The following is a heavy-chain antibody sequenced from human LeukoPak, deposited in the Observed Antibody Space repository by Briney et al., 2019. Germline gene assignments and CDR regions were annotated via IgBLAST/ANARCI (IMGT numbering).Heavy chain of an antibody. Sequence: GGSLRLSCAASGFTFSSYAMSWVRQAPGKGLEWVSAISGSGGSTYYADSVKGRFTISRDNSKNTLYLQMNSLRAEDTAVYYCAKSSGVRYYDSSGYFDSWGQGTLVTVSS. CDR2: ISGSGGST. V-gene: IGHV3-23*01. CDR1: GFTFSSYA. D-gene: IGHD3-22*01. J-gene: IGHJ4*02. CDR3: AKSSGVRYYDSSGYFDS.